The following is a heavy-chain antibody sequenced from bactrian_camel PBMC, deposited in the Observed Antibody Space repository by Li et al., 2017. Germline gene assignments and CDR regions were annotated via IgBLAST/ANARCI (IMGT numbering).Heavy chain of an antibody. CDR1: GYSSSGFC. CDR2: TYIGGHST. CDR3: AADQIEPRLVDGTDQLTCDFRY. Sequence: HVQLVESGGGSVQAGGSLRLSCEHSGYSSSGFCVGWFRQVPGKEREGVASTYIGGHSTTYADSVKGRFTISQGNAKNTVSLQMVGLKPEDTGMYYCAADQIEPRLVDGTDQLTCDFRYSGQGTQVTVS. V-gene: IGHV3S1*01. J-gene: IGHJ6*01. D-gene: IGHD6*01.